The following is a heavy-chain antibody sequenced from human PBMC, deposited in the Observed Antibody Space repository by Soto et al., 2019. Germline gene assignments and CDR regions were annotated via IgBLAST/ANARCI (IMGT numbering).Heavy chain of an antibody. CDR3: ASPYYDSSPFFQR. D-gene: IGHD3-22*01. Sequence: GGSLRLSCAASGLTFSGYAMSWVRQAPGKGLEWVSAINSGGGSTYYADSAKGRFTISRDNSKNTLYLQVTRLRAEDTAVYYCASPYYDSSPFFQRWGQGTLVTVSS. J-gene: IGHJ1*01. V-gene: IGHV3-23*01. CDR1: GLTFSGYA. CDR2: INSGGGST.